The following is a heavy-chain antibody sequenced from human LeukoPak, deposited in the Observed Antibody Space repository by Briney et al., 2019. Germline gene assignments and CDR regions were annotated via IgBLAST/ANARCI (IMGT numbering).Heavy chain of an antibody. J-gene: IGHJ4*02. D-gene: IGHD5-12*01. CDR2: ITSSGAST. CDR3: VKDEDLYSPTWYLFED. CDR1: GFTFSSYA. V-gene: IGHV3-23*01. Sequence: GSLRLSCAASGFTFSSYAMTWVRQAPGKGLEWVSGITSSGASTYYAASVKGRFTVSRDNSENTLYLQINNLSAEDTGTYYCVKDEDLYSPTWYLFEDWGQGTLVTVSS.